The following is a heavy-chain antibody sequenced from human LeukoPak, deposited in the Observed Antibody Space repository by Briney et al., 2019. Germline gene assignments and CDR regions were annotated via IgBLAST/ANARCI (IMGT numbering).Heavy chain of an antibody. CDR3: GIPERGYNYGYDY. CDR2: MNPNSGNT. Sequence: GASVKVSCKASGYTFTSYDINWVRQATGQGLEWMGWMNPNSGNTGYAQKFQGRVTMTRNTSISTAYMELSSLKSDDTAMYYCGIPERGYNYGYDYWGQGTQVTVSS. CDR1: GYTFTSYD. D-gene: IGHD5-18*01. J-gene: IGHJ4*02. V-gene: IGHV1-8*01.